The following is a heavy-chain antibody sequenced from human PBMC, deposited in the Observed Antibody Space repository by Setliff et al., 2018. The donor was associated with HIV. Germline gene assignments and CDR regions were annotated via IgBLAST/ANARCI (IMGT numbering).Heavy chain of an antibody. J-gene: IGHJ3*02. CDR2: IYSGGGST. CDR1: GHTFINYY. V-gene: IGHV1-46*01. CDR3: ARSIYEWGAFDI. D-gene: IGHD2-8*01. Sequence: GASVKVSCKAPGHTFINYYIHWVRQAPGQGLEWMGIIYSGGGSTNYAQKFQGRITMTSDTSTSTVYMELSSLRSEDSAVYYCARSIYEWGAFDIWGQGTKVTVSS.